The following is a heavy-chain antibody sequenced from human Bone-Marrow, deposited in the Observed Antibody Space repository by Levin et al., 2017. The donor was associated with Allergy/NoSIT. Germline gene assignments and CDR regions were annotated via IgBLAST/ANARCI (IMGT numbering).Heavy chain of an antibody. J-gene: IGHJ6*02. CDR3: ATPTCIAVAGLGYYYGMDV. D-gene: IGHD6-19*01. Sequence: SETLSLTCTVSGGSISSSSYYWGWIRQPPGTGLEWIGSIYYSGSTYYNPSLKSRVTISVDTSKNQFSLKLSSVTAADTTVYYCATPTCIAVAGLGYYYGMDVWGQGTTVTVSS. CDR1: GGSISSSSYY. CDR2: IYYSGST. V-gene: IGHV4-39*01.